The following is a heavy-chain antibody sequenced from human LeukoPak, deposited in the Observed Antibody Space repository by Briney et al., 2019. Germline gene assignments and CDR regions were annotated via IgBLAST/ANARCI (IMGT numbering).Heavy chain of an antibody. D-gene: IGHD2-21*02. Sequence: GGSLRLSCAASGFTFSSYAMSWVRQAPGKGLEWVSAISNNGATTYCADSVKGRCTISRDNSKNTLYLQMNNLRAEDTAVYYCAKRNGDSLLYYFDYWGQGTLVTVSS. CDR3: AKRNGDSLLYYFDY. CDR2: ISNNGATT. V-gene: IGHV3-23*01. CDR1: GFTFSSYA. J-gene: IGHJ4*02.